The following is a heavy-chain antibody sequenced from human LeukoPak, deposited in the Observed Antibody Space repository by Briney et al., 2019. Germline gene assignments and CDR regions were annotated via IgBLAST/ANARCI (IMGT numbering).Heavy chain of an antibody. V-gene: IGHV4-39*01. CDR2: IYYSGST. D-gene: IGHD2-8*01. CDR1: GGSISSSSYY. CDR3: ATQGRSTQVFQV. J-gene: IGHJ4*02. Sequence: SETLSLTCPVSGGSISSSSYYWGWIRQPPGKGLEWIGSIYYSGSTYYNPSLKSRVTISVDTPKNQFSLKLSSVTAADTAVYYCATQGRSTQVFQVWGQGTLVTVSS.